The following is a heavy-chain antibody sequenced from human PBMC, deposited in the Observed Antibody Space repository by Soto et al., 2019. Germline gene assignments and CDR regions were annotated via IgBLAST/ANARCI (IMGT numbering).Heavy chain of an antibody. J-gene: IGHJ4*02. D-gene: IGHD4-4*01. V-gene: IGHV1-8*01. CDR2: MNPNSGNT. CDR1: GYTFTSYD. CDR3: ARRWGSTVTVYFDY. Sequence: GASVKVSCKASGYTFTSYDINWVRQATGQGLEWMGWMNPNSGNTGYAQKFQGRVTMTRNTSISTAYMELSSLRSEDTAVYYCARRWGSTVTVYFDYWGQGTLVTVSS.